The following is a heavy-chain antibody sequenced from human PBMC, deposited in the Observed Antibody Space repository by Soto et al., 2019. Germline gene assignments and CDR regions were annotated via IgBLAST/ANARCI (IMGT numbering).Heavy chain of an antibody. CDR3: TKQGLPHHNWFDP. Sequence: PGGSLRLSCAASGFTISTYGIHWVRQAPGKGLEWVAVISSDGSNKYYVDSVKGRFTISRDDSKNTVYLHMNSLRPEDTAVYYCTKQGLPHHNWFDPWGQGTLVTVSS. CDR1: GFTISTYG. V-gene: IGHV3-30*18. D-gene: IGHD2-15*01. CDR2: ISSDGSNK. J-gene: IGHJ5*02.